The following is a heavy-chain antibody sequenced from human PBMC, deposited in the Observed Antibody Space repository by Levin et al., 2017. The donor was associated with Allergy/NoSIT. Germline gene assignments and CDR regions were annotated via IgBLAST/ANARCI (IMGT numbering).Heavy chain of an antibody. J-gene: IGHJ4*02. CDR2: ISRGNSYT. CDR1: GFIVSDSY. V-gene: IGHV3-11*05. Sequence: PGGSLRLSCAASGFIVSDSYMSWIRQAPGKGLEWVSYISRGNSYTNYLDSVKGRFTISRDNAKNSLYLQMNSLRAEDTAIYYCARGLVPTDYWGQGTLVTVSS. CDR3: ARGLVPTDY. D-gene: IGHD3-10*01.